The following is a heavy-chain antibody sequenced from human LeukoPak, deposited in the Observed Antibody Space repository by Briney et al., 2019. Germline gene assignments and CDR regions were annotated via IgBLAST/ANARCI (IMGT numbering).Heavy chain of an antibody. CDR1: GASISSYY. CDR2: IYYSGST. Sequence: PSETLSLTCTVSGASISSYYWSWIRQPPGQGLEWFGYIYYSGSTNYNSSLKSRVTISVDTSKNQFSLKLSSVTAADTAVYYCARDYPPYYFDYWDQGTLVTVSS. V-gene: IGHV4-59*01. J-gene: IGHJ4*02. CDR3: ARDYPPYYFDY.